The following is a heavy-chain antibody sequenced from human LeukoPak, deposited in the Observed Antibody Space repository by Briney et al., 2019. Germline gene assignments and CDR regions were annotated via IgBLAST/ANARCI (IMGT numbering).Heavy chain of an antibody. J-gene: IGHJ6*02. CDR1: GFTFSDFA. V-gene: IGHV3-64*01. CDR2: ISSNGISP. CDR3: VRAHSIHDYHYGIDV. D-gene: IGHD3-3*01. Sequence: GGSLRLSCAASGFTFSDFAMHWLHQAPGKGLAYVSTISSNGISPYYANSVKGRFTISRDTYMNMMYLQMGSLRDDDTAVYYCVRAHSIHDYHYGIDVWGHGTTVTVSS.